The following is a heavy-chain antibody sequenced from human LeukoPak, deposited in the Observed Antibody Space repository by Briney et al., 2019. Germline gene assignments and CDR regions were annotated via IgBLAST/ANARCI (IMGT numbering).Heavy chain of an antibody. Sequence: EXVXYISSSGTPIYYADSVKGRFAISRDNAKKSCYLQMNSLRAEDTAIYYCARGSGAWYYYGMDVWGQGTTVTVSS. CDR3: ARGSGAWYYYGMDV. CDR2: ISSSGTPI. J-gene: IGHJ6*02. D-gene: IGHD6-19*01. V-gene: IGHV3-11*01.